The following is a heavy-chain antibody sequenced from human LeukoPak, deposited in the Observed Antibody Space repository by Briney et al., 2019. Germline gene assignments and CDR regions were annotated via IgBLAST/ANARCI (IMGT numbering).Heavy chain of an antibody. Sequence: SETLSLTCTVSGGSISSGGYYWSWICQHPGKGLEWIGYIYYTGSTYYNPSLKSRGNISVDTSKNQFSLKLSSVTAADTAVYYCARVRSGRDGYNIVQRYNWFDPWGQGTLVTVSS. D-gene: IGHD5-24*01. CDR3: ARVRSGRDGYNIVQRYNWFDP. J-gene: IGHJ5*02. CDR2: IYYTGST. CDR1: GGSISSGGYY. V-gene: IGHV4-31*03.